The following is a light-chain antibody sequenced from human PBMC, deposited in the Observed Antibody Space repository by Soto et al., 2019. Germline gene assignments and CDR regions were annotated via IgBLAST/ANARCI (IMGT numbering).Light chain of an antibody. CDR1: QSVSRSY. V-gene: IGKV3-20*01. CDR2: GAS. J-gene: IGKJ4*01. Sequence: EIVLTQSPGTLSLSPGERATLSCRASQSVSRSYLAWYQQKPGQAPRLLIYGASSRATGIPDRFSGSGSGTHFTLTISRLEPEDFAVYYWQQYDSSPLTFGGGTKVEIK. CDR3: QQYDSSPLT.